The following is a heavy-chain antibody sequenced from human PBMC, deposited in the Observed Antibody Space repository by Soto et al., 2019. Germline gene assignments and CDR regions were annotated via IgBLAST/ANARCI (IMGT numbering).Heavy chain of an antibody. CDR2: IYYSGST. D-gene: IGHD3-3*01. V-gene: IGHV4-31*03. CDR1: GGSISSGDYY. J-gene: IGHJ5*02. CDR3: ARWWSGSRQGFDP. Sequence: QVQLQESGPGLVKPSQTLSLTCTVSGGSISSGDYYWSWIRQHPGKGLEWIGYIYYSGSTYYNPSXXXRXXISVDTSKNQFSLKLSSVTAADTAVYSCARWWSGSRQGFDPWGQGTLVTVSS.